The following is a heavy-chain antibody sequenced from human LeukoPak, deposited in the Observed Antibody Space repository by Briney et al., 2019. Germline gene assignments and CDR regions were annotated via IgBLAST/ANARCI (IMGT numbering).Heavy chain of an antibody. Sequence: GGSLRLSCAASGFTFSSYDMHWVRQATGKGLEWVSAIGTAGDTYYPGSVKGRFTISRENAKNSLYLQMNSLRAGDTAVYYCARDSISVYLELRGNTTLLCYYAFDIWGQGTMVTVSS. CDR3: ARDSISVYLELRGNTTLLCYYAFDI. CDR1: GFTFSSYD. D-gene: IGHD1-7*01. J-gene: IGHJ3*02. V-gene: IGHV3-13*01. CDR2: IGTAGDT.